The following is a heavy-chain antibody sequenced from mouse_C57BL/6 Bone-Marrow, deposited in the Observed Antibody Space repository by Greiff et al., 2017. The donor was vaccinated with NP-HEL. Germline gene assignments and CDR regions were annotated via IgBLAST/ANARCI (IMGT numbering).Heavy chain of an antibody. Sequence: VQLKQSGAELVRPGASVKLSCTASGFNIKDDYMHWVKQRPEQGLEWIGWIDPENGDTEYASKFQGKATITADTSSNTAYLQLSSLTSEDTAVYYCTRYDYDGEDWYFDVWGTGTTVTVSS. CDR1: GFNIKDDY. D-gene: IGHD2-4*01. CDR3: TRYDYDGEDWYFDV. J-gene: IGHJ1*03. V-gene: IGHV14-4*01. CDR2: IDPENGDT.